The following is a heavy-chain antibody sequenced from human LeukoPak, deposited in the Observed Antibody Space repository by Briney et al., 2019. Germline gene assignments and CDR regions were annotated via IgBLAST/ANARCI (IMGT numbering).Heavy chain of an antibody. V-gene: IGHV4-34*01. CDR3: ARAQTTVVPKGAFDY. J-gene: IGHJ4*02. Sequence: SETLSLTCAVYGGSFSGYYWSWIRQPPGKGLEWIGEINHSGSTNYNPSLKSRVTISVDTSKNQFSLKLSSVTAADTAVYYCARAQTTVVPKGAFDYWGQGTLVTVSS. CDR2: INHSGST. D-gene: IGHD4-23*01. CDR1: GGSFSGYY.